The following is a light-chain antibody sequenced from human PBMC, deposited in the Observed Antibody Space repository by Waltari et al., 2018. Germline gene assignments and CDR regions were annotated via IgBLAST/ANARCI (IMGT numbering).Light chain of an antibody. V-gene: IGLV3-1*01. CDR3: QAWDSSTVV. Sequence: SYELTQPPSVSVSPGHTASIPCSGDKLGENSACWYQQKPGQSPVLVIYQDSKRPSGIPERFSGSNSGNTATLTISGTQAMDEADYYCQAWDSSTVVFGGGTKLTVL. CDR2: QDS. J-gene: IGLJ2*01. CDR1: KLGENS.